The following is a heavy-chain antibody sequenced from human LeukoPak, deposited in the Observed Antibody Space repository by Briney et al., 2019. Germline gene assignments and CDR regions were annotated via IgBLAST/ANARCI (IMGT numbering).Heavy chain of an antibody. CDR3: AAYSRGWSYFDY. CDR2: IYTSRST. CDR1: GDPISCSY. V-gene: IGHV4-4*07. J-gene: IGHJ4*02. D-gene: IGHD6-19*01. Sequence: KPSETLLLSCRVPGDPISCSYWSWIPQPAAKGLEWIERIYTSRSTHYNLSLQSRVTMSVDTSQNQLCLEQRYVTGADRVVYYCAAYSRGWSYFDYWGQGTLVTVSS.